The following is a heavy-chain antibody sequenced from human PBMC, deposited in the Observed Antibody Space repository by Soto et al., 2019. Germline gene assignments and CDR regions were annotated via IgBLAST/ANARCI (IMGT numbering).Heavy chain of an antibody. V-gene: IGHV3-33*01. CDR3: GRGTDYGNYAIDY. D-gene: IGHD4-17*01. J-gene: IGHJ4*02. CDR1: GFNFINTG. Sequence: QVQLVESGGGVVQPGRSLRLSCAASGFNFINTGMHWVRQAPGKGLEWVAVIWYDGSNMFYADSVKGRFTISRDNSKNTLFLQMNSLRGEDTAVYYCGRGTDYGNYAIDYWGQGTLVTVSS. CDR2: IWYDGSNM.